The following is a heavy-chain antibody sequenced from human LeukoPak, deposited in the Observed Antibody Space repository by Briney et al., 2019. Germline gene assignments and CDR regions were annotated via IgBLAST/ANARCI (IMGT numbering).Heavy chain of an antibody. CDR1: GFTFSSYE. CDR2: ISSSGSTI. V-gene: IGHV3-48*03. Sequence: GSLRLSCAASGFTFSSYEMNWVRQAPGKGLEWVSYISSSGSTIYYADSVKGRFTISRDNAKNSLYLQMNSLRAEDTAVYYCARSIYSSNDYWGQGTLVTVSS. J-gene: IGHJ4*02. D-gene: IGHD6-13*01. CDR3: ARSIYSSNDY.